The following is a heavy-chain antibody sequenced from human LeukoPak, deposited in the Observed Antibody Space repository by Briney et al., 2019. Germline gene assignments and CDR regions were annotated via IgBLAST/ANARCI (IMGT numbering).Heavy chain of an antibody. J-gene: IGHJ4*02. CDR2: INHSGST. D-gene: IGHD3-22*01. CDR3: GRGDDSSGEH. V-gene: IGHV4-34*01. Sequence: ASETLSLTCAVYGGSFSGYYWSWIRQPPGKGLEWIGEINHSGSTNYNPSLKSRVTMPVDTSKNQFSLKLSSVTAADTAVYYCGRGDDSSGEHWGQGTLVTVSS. CDR1: GGSFSGYY.